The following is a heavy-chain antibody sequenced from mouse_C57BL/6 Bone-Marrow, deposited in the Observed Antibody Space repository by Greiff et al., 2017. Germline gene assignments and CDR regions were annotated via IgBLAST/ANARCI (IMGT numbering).Heavy chain of an antibody. V-gene: IGHV3-6*01. D-gene: IGHD2-4*01. Sequence: EVKLMESGPGLVKPSQSLSLTCSVSGYSITSGYYWYWIRQLPGNKLEWMGYISYDGSTNYNPTLKNRITITRDTSKNQFFLKLNSVTTEDTATYYCARDYDYEVPFAYWGQGTLVTVSA. CDR1: GYSITSGYY. CDR2: ISYDGST. J-gene: IGHJ3*01. CDR3: ARDYDYEVPFAY.